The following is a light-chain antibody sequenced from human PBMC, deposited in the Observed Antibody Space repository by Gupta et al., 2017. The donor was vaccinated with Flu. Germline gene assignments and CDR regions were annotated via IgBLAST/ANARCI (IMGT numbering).Light chain of an antibody. Sequence: DIQMTQSPSTLSASLGDRVTIPCRASQSISGWLAWYQQKPGEAPKLLIYTTSNLESGVPSRFSGSGSGTEFTLTISSLQPDDFATYYCQCYSSFVCTFGQGTKVEI. J-gene: IGKJ1*01. CDR2: TTS. V-gene: IGKV1-5*03. CDR1: QSISGW. CDR3: QCYSSFVCT.